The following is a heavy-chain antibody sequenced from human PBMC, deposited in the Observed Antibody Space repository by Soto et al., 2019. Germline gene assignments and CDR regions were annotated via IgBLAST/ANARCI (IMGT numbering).Heavy chain of an antibody. CDR1: GYPFTRYI. V-gene: IGHV1-18*04. Sequence: ASVKFSCKDSGYPFTRYIIRWVRDAPGQGLEWMGWISGYNGDTEYSKNFQGRLTMTIDTSTTTASMELRSLRSDDTAVYYCARASLTIFGAPYGMDVWGQGTSVTVSS. D-gene: IGHD3-3*01. CDR2: ISGYNGDT. CDR3: ARASLTIFGAPYGMDV. J-gene: IGHJ6*02.